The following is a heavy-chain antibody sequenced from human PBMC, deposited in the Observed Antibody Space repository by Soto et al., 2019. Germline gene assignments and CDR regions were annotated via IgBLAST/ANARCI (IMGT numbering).Heavy chain of an antibody. V-gene: IGHV1-3*01. CDR3: ARHPQANYDILTGYYRGYYFDY. CDR1: GYTFTSYA. J-gene: IGHJ4*02. CDR2: INAGNGNT. D-gene: IGHD3-9*01. Sequence: QVQLVQSGAEVKKPGASVKVSCKASGYTFTSYAMHWVRQAHGQRLEWMGWINAGNGNTKYSQKFQGRVTITRDTSASTAYMELSSLRSEDTAVYYCARHPQANYDILTGYYRGYYFDYWGQGTLVTVSS.